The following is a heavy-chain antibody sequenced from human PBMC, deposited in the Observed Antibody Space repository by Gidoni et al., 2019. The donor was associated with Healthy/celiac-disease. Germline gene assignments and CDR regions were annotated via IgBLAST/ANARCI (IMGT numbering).Heavy chain of an antibody. CDR3: AKVSSYYGSGSYFRPYYFDY. J-gene: IGHJ4*02. V-gene: IGHV3-23*01. Sequence: EVQLLESGGGLVQPGGSLRLSCAASGFTFSSYAMSWVRQAPGKGLEWVSAISGSGGSTYYADSVKGRFTISRDNSKNTLYLQMNSLRAEDTAVYYCAKVSSYYGSGSYFRPYYFDYWGQGTLVTVSS. CDR2: ISGSGGST. CDR1: GFTFSSYA. D-gene: IGHD3-10*01.